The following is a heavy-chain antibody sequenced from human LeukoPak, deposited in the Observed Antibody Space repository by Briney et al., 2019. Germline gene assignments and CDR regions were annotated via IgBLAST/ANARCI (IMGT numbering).Heavy chain of an antibody. Sequence: GRSLRLSCAASGFTFSSYAMHWVRQAPGKGLEWVAVISYDGSNKYYADSVKGRFTISRDNSKNTLYLQMNSLRAEDTAVYYCARQTLYGGYDGDYFDYWGQGTLVTVSS. J-gene: IGHJ4*02. CDR1: GFTFSSYA. CDR2: ISYDGSNK. CDR3: ARQTLYGGYDGDYFDY. V-gene: IGHV3-30-3*01. D-gene: IGHD5-12*01.